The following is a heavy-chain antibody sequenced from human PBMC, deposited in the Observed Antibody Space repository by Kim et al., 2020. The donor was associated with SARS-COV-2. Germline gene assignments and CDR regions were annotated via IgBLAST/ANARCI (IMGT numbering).Heavy chain of an antibody. CDR2: ISYDGGNK. Sequence: GGSLRLSCAGSGFTFSGYTMHWVRQAPGKGLEWVAFISYDGGNKYYVDSVKGRFTISRDNSKNTLYLQMNSLRAEDTAVYYCATDGPRYGSGSYFYYWG. CDR3: ATDGPRYGSGSYFYY. CDR1: GFTFSGYT. V-gene: IGHV3-30*04. J-gene: IGHJ4*01. D-gene: IGHD3-10*01.